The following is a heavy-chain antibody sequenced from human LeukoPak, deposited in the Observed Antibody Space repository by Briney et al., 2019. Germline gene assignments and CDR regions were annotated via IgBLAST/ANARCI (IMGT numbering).Heavy chain of an antibody. J-gene: IGHJ5*02. D-gene: IGHD3-3*01. CDR1: GGSISSSNW. Sequence: SETLSLTCAVSGGSISSSNWWSWVRQPPGKGLEWIGEIYHSGSTNYNPSLKSRVTISVDKSKNQFSLKLSSVTAADTAVYYCARGDYDFWSGYYNPNWFDPWGQGTLVTVSS. V-gene: IGHV4-4*02. CDR2: IYHSGST. CDR3: ARGDYDFWSGYYNPNWFDP.